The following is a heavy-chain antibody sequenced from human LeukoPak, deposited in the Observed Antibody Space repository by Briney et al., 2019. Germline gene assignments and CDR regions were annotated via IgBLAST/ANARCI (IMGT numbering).Heavy chain of an antibody. CDR1: GFIFRDFS. CDR3: AKEGYDFWSGYSKYYFDY. J-gene: IGHJ4*02. D-gene: IGHD3-3*01. CDR2: ISGSGGST. Sequence: AGGSLRLSCSVSGFIFRDFSMSWVRQAPGKGLEWVSAISGSGGSTYYADSVKGRFTISRDNSKNTLYLQMNSLRAEDTAVYYCAKEGYDFWSGYSKYYFDYWGQGTLVTVSS. V-gene: IGHV3-23*01.